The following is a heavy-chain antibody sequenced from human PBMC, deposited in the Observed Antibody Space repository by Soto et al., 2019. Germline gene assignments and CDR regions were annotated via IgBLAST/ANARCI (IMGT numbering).Heavy chain of an antibody. V-gene: IGHV3-23*01. CDR1: GFSFSIYS. CDR3: AKGSSGLRFLEWLSPHDY. Sequence: QPGGSLRLSCAASGFSFSIYSMNWVRQAPGKGLEWVSSISGSGGDTFYADSVKGRLTISRDNFKNTLYLQMHTLRVEDTAVYYCAKGSSGLRFLEWLSPHDYWGQGTLVTVPQ. CDR2: ISGSGGDT. D-gene: IGHD3-3*01. J-gene: IGHJ4*02.